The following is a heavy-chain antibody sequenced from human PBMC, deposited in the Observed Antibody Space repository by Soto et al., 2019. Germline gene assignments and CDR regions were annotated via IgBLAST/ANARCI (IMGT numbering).Heavy chain of an antibody. CDR1: GFTVSSNY. J-gene: IGHJ6*02. Sequence: GGSLRLSCAASGFTVSSNYMSWVRRAPGKGLEWVSVIYSGGSTYYADSVKGRFTISRDNSKNTLYLQMNSLRAEDTAVYYCAREGLGAEYYYYGMDVWGQGTTVTVSS. V-gene: IGHV3-53*01. D-gene: IGHD3-16*01. CDR2: IYSGGST. CDR3: AREGLGAEYYYYGMDV.